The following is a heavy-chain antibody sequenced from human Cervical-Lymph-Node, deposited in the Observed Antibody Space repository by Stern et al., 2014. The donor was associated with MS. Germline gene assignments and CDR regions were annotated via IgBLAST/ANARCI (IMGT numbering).Heavy chain of an antibody. CDR2: ISAYNGNT. D-gene: IGHD5-24*01. V-gene: IGHV1-18*04. CDR1: GYTFTSYG. CDR3: ARDRQRWLQDYYYYGMDV. Sequence: VQLVESGAEVKKPGASVKVSCKASGYTFTSYGISWVRQAPGQGLEWMGWISAYNGNTNYAQKLKGRVTMTTDTSTSTAYMELRSLRSDDTAVYYCARDRQRWLQDYYYYGMDVWGQGTTVTVSS. J-gene: IGHJ6*02.